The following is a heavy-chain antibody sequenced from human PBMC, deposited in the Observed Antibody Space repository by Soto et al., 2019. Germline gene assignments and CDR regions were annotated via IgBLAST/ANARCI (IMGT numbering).Heavy chain of an antibody. CDR3: ARDRVESGYPEYFQH. CDR2: IYSGGST. V-gene: IGHV3-53*01. D-gene: IGHD3-22*01. Sequence: GCLRLSCAASGFTVSSNYMSWVRQAPGKGLEWVSVIYSGGSTYYADSVKGRFTISRDNSKNTLYLQMNSLRAEDTAVYYCARDRVESGYPEYFQHWGQGTLVTVSS. CDR1: GFTVSSNY. J-gene: IGHJ1*01.